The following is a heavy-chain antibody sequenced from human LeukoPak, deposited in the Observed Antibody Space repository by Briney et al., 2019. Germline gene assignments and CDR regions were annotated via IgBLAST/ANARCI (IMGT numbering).Heavy chain of an antibody. D-gene: IGHD3-3*01. Sequence: ASVKVSCKASGYTFTGYYMHWVRQAPGQGLEWMGRINPNSGGTNYAQKFQGRVTMTRDTSISTAYMELSRLRSDDTAVYYCARDPDYDFWSGYYTGSTYWFDPWGQGTLVTVSS. CDR1: GYTFTGYY. CDR2: INPNSGGT. V-gene: IGHV1-2*06. CDR3: ARDPDYDFWSGYYTGSTYWFDP. J-gene: IGHJ5*02.